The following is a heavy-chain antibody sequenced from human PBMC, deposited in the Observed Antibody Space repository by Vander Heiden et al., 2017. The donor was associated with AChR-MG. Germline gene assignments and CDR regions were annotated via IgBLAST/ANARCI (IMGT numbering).Heavy chain of an antibody. J-gene: IGHJ6*03. V-gene: IGHV3-33*01. Sequence: QVQLVESGGGVVQPGRSLRLSCAASGFTFSSYGMHWVRQAPGKGLEWVAVIWYDGSNKYYADSVKGRFTISRDNSKNTLYLQMNSLRAEDTAVYYCARVDDKRSYYMDVWGKGTTVTVSS. CDR2: IWYDGSNK. CDR1: GFTFSSYG. CDR3: ARVDDKRSYYMDV.